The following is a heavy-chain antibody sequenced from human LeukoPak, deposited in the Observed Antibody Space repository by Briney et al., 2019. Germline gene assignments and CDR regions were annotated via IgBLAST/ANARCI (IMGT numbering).Heavy chain of an antibody. CDR2: IYYSGST. CDR3: ARLPRYSSSSIYYYYYMDV. J-gene: IGHJ6*03. CDR1: GGSISSYY. V-gene: IGHV4-59*08. D-gene: IGHD6-6*01. Sequence: MTSETLSLTCTVSGGSISSYYWSWIRKPPGKGLEWIGYIYYSGSTNYNPSLKSRVTISVDTSKNQFSLKLSSVTAADTAVYYCARLPRYSSSSIYYYYYMDVWGKGTTVTVSS.